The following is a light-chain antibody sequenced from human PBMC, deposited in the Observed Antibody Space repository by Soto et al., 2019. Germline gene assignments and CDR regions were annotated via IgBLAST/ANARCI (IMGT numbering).Light chain of an antibody. Sequence: DIQLTQSPNFLSASVGARVTISCRASHAIFNYLAWYQQKPGKAPNLLIVDASTLQIVDPARFSGSGSGTEFTNTISSMQPEDFATYYCQQLNSHPRTFGQGTK. CDR1: HAIFNY. CDR3: QQLNSHPRT. J-gene: IGKJ2*01. CDR2: DAS. V-gene: IGKV1-9*01.